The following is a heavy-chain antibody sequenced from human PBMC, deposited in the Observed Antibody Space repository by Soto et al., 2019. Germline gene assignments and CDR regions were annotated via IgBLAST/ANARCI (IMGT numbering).Heavy chain of an antibody. CDR1: GFTFSSYA. CDR3: ARDRGYYDSSGYYPNYYGMDV. V-gene: IGHV3-30-3*01. Sequence: QVQLVESGGGVVQPGRSLRLSCAASGFTFSSYAMHWVRQAPGKGLEWVAVISYDGSNKYYADSVKGRFTISRDNSKNTLYLQMNSLRAEDTAVYYCARDRGYYDSSGYYPNYYGMDVWGQGTTVTVSS. J-gene: IGHJ6*02. CDR2: ISYDGSNK. D-gene: IGHD3-22*01.